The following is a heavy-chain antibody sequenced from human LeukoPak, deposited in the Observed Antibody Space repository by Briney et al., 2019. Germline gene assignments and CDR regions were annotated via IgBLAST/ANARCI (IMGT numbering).Heavy chain of an antibody. V-gene: IGHV4-59*01. CDR3: ASGPVYYDSSGTDY. Sequence: PSETLSLTCTVSGGSISSYYWSWIRQPPGKGLEWIGYIYYSGSTNYNPSLKSRVTISVDTSKNQFSLKLSSVTAADTAVYYCASGPVYYDSSGTDYWGQGTLVTVSS. J-gene: IGHJ4*02. CDR2: IYYSGST. D-gene: IGHD3-22*01. CDR1: GGSISSYY.